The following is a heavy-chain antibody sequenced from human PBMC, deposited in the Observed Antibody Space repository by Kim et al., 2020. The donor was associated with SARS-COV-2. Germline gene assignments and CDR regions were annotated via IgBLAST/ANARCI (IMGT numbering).Heavy chain of an antibody. D-gene: IGHD5-18*01. CDR1: GYTFTSYG. Sequence: ASVKVSCKASGYTFTSYGISWVRQAPGQGLEWMGWISAYNGNTNYARKLQGRVTMTTDTSTSTAYMELRSLRSDDTAVYYCARDWVDTAMIRGYWFDPWGQGTLVTVSS. CDR3: ARDWVDTAMIRGYWFDP. J-gene: IGHJ5*02. CDR2: ISAYNGNT. V-gene: IGHV1-18*01.